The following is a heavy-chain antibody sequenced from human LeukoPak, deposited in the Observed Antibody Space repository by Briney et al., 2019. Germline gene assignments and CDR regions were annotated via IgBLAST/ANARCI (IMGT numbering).Heavy chain of an antibody. V-gene: IGHV3-7*01. Sequence: GGSLRLSCAASGFTFSSYWMSWVRQALGKGLEWVANIKQDGSEKYYVDSVKGRFTISRDNAKNPLYLQMNSLRAEDTAVYYCARLRMSQIRAFDIWGQGTMVTVSS. J-gene: IGHJ3*02. CDR3: ARLRMSQIRAFDI. CDR2: IKQDGSEK. CDR1: GFTFSSYW. D-gene: IGHD2/OR15-2a*01.